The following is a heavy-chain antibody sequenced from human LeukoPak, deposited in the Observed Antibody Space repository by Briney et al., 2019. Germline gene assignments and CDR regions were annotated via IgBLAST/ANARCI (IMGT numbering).Heavy chain of an antibody. CDR3: ARVTEYSTAGMRY. J-gene: IGHJ4*02. CDR2: ISSDGSTT. CDR1: GFTFSNYW. V-gene: IGHV3-74*01. Sequence: GSLRLSCAASGFTFSNYWMHWVRQAPGKGLVWVSRISSDGSTTTYADSVKGRFTISRDNAKNTMYLQMNSLRAEDTALYYCARVTEYSTAGMRYWGQGTLVTVSS. D-gene: IGHD6-13*01.